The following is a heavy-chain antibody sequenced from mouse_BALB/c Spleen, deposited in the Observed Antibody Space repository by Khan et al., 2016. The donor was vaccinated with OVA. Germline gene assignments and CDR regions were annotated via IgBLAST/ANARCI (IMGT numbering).Heavy chain of an antibody. D-gene: IGHD1-2*01. CDR2: ISYSGST. CDR1: GYSITSGYG. J-gene: IGHJ2*01. CDR3: ARTARIKY. Sequence: EVQLQESGPGLVKPSQSLSLTCTVTGYSITSGYGRNWIRQFPGNKLEWMGYISYSGSTNYNPSLKSRIFINRDTSKNQFFLQLNSVTTEDTATYYCARTARIKYWGQGTTLTVSS. V-gene: IGHV3-2*02.